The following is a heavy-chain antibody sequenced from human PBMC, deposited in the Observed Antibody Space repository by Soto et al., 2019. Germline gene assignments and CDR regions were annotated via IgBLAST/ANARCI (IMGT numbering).Heavy chain of an antibody. CDR1: GFTVSSNY. V-gene: IGHV3-66*01. J-gene: IGHJ6*02. Sequence: AGGSLRLSCAASGFTVSSNYMSWVRQAPGKGLEWVSVIYSGGSTYYADSVKGRFTISRDNSKNTLYLQMNSLRAEDTAVYYCARDCSIASAGTDYYGLDVWGQGTTVTGSS. D-gene: IGHD6-13*01. CDR2: IYSGGST. CDR3: ARDCSIASAGTDYYGLDV.